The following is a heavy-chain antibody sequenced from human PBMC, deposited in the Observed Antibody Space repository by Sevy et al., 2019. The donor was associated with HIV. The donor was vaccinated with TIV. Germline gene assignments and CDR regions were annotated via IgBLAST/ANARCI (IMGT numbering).Heavy chain of an antibody. V-gene: IGHV4-59*01. CDR1: GGSISSYY. CDR2: MYYPGTT. D-gene: IGHD3-16*01. Sequence: SETLSLTCTVSGGSISSYYWSWIRQPPGKGLEWMGYMYYPGTTNYNPSLQSRVTISVDRSTNQLSLKLSSVTAADTAVYYCARGGGGGDDGKDVWGQGTTVTVSS. CDR3: ARGGGGGDDGKDV. J-gene: IGHJ6*02.